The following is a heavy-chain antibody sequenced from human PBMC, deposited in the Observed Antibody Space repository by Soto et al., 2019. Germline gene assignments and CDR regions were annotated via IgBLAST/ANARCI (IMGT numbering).Heavy chain of an antibody. V-gene: IGHV1-18*01. CDR1: GYTFTSYG. CDR3: ARDGIAETYYYYGMDV. D-gene: IGHD6-13*01. Sequence: QVQLVQSGAEVKKPGASVKVSCKASGYTFTSYGISWVRQAPGQGLEWMGWISAYNGNTNYAQKLQGRVTTTTDTTTSTAYKELRSLRSDDTAVYCCARDGIAETYYYYGMDVWGQGTTVTVSS. J-gene: IGHJ6*02. CDR2: ISAYNGNT.